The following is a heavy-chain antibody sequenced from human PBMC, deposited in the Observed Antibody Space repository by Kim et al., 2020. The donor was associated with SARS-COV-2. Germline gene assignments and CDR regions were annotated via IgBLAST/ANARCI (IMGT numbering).Heavy chain of an antibody. CDR1: GGSFNTFY. V-gene: IGHV4-34*01. CDR2: INHGGSV. Sequence: SETLSLTCAVYGGSFNTFYWSWIRKPPGKGLEWIGEINHGGSVNYHPSLDSRISISLDTSKNQFSLSLSSVTAADTAVYYCARGPLDGGRPTCRLGFDY. CDR3: ARGPLDGGRPTCRLGFDY. D-gene: IGHD6-6*01. J-gene: IGHJ5*01.